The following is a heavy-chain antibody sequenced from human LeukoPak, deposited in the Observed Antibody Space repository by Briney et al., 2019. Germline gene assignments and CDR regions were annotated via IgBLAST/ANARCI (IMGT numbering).Heavy chain of an antibody. V-gene: IGHV1-69*06. D-gene: IGHD3-16*01. CDR1: GGTFNSYA. CDR3: ARGNDSRDPPHFDY. CDR2: IIPIFGTT. Sequence: SVKVSCKASGGTFNSYAISWVRQAPGQGLEWMGGIIPIFGTTNYARKFRGRVTLTADKSTRTAYMELSSLRSEDTAVYYCARGNDSRDPPHFDYWGQGTLVTVSS. J-gene: IGHJ4*02.